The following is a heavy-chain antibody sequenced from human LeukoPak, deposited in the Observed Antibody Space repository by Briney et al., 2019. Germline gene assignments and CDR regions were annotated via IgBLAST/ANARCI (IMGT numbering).Heavy chain of an antibody. CDR1: GFTFDDYA. Sequence: GGSLRLSCAASGFTFDDYAMHWVRQAPGKGLEWVSGIRWNSGSIGYADSVKGRFTISRDNSKNTLYLQMNSLRAEDTAVYYCARAPRHADDYYYFMDVWGEGTTVTVSS. V-gene: IGHV3-9*01. CDR3: ARAPRHADDYYYFMDV. CDR2: IRWNSGSI. J-gene: IGHJ6*03.